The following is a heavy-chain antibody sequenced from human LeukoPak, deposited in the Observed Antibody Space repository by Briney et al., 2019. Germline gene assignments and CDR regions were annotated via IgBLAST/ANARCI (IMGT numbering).Heavy chain of an antibody. CDR2: IHPSEGF. CDR3: ARGRDRSKAGDH. V-gene: IGHV4-34*01. CDR1: GGSCDDYY. Sequence: AETLSLTCDVYGGSCDDYYCSWIRQPPGKGLEWIGEIHPSEGFYYNSSLVSRVTISIDPSKTHFSLRLASVTAADTAFYYCARGRDRSKAGDHWGQGSLVTVSS. D-gene: IGHD5-24*01. J-gene: IGHJ4*02.